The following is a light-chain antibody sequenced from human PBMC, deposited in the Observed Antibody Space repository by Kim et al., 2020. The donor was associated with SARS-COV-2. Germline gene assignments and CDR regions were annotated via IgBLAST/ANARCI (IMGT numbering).Light chain of an antibody. CDR1: SSVIGSYNL. CDR2: AGT. Sequence: GQSLAISCTGTSSVIGSYNLVSWYQQHPGRAPKLMIYAGTERPSGVSDRFSGSKSGYTASLTISGLQAEDEANYFCSSYAGSHTYVFGPGTKVTVL. J-gene: IGLJ1*01. V-gene: IGLV2-23*01. CDR3: SSYAGSHTYV.